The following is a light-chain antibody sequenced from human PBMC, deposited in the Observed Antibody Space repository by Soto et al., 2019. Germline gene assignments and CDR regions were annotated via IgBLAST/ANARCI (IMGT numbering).Light chain of an antibody. V-gene: IGLV1-51*02. Sequence: QAVLTQPPSVSAAPGQKVTISCSGSSSNIGNNIVSWYQQVPGTAPKVLISENNKRPSGITDRLSGSKSGTSATLDITGLQTGDEADYYCGTWDSSLSAWVFGGGTKVTVL. CDR3: GTWDSSLSAWV. CDR2: ENN. CDR1: SSNIGNNI. J-gene: IGLJ3*02.